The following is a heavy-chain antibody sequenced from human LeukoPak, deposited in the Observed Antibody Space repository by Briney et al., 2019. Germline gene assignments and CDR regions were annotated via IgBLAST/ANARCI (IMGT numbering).Heavy chain of an antibody. V-gene: IGHV3-23*01. Sequence: GSLRLSCAASGFTFSSYAMSWVRQAPGKGLEWVSAISGSGGSTYYADSVKGRFTISRDNSKNTLYLQMNSLRAEDTAVYYCAKDHRYFDWLGYNWFDPWGQGTLVTVSS. D-gene: IGHD3-9*01. CDR3: AKDHRYFDWLGYNWFDP. CDR2: ISGSGGST. CDR1: GFTFSSYA. J-gene: IGHJ5*02.